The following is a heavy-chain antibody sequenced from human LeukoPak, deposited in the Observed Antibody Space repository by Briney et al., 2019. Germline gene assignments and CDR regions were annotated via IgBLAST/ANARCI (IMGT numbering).Heavy chain of an antibody. V-gene: IGHV1-8*01. J-gene: IGHJ4*02. D-gene: IGHD1-26*01. CDR2: MNPNSGDT. CDR1: GYTFTGYD. Sequence: ASVKVPCKASGYTFTGYDINWVRQATGQGLEWMGWMNPNSGDTGYAQKFQGRVTMTRNTSISTAYMELSSLRSEDTAVYYCARGRPLSGDRYDYWGQGTLVTVSS. CDR3: ARGRPLSGDRYDY.